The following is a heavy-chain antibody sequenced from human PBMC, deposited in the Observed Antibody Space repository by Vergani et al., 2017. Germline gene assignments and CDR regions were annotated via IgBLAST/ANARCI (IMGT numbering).Heavy chain of an antibody. CDR2: ISTSGST. CDR1: GGSISSYY. J-gene: IGHJ4*02. CDR3: AREGHYYDSSGYPDY. D-gene: IGHD3-22*01. Sequence: QVQLQESGPGLMKPSETLSLTCTVSGGSISSYYWSWIRQPAGKGLEWIGRISTSGSTNYNPSLKSRVTMSVDTSKNQFSLKLSTVTAADTAVYYCAREGHYYDSSGYPDYWGQGTLVTVSS. V-gene: IGHV4-4*07.